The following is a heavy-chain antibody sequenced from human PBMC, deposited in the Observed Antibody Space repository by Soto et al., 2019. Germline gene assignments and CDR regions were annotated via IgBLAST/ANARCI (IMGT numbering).Heavy chain of an antibody. CDR2: IYHSGST. CDR1: SGSISSSNW. J-gene: IGHJ2*01. Sequence: SSETLSLTCAVSSGSISSSNWWSWVRQPPGKGLEWIGEIYHSGSTNYNPSLKSRVTISVDKSKNQFSLKLSSVTAADTAVYYCARAHFWSGLGLYGKHWYFDLWGRGTLVTVSS. CDR3: ARAHFWSGLGLYGKHWYFDL. D-gene: IGHD3-3*02. V-gene: IGHV4-4*02.